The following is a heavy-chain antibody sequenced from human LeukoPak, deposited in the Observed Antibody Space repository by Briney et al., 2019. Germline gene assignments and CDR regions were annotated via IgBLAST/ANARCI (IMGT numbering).Heavy chain of an antibody. V-gene: IGHV3-66*02. D-gene: IGHD1-20*01. J-gene: IGHJ4*02. CDR2: IYSGGRT. CDR3: ARDTHNWNVF. CDR1: GFTVSDNY. Sequence: GESLRLSCAASGFTVSDNYMSWVRQAPGKALEWVSGIYSGGRTYYADSVKGRFTISRDNSKNTLYLQMNSLRAEDTAVYYCARDTHNWNVFWGQGTLVTVSS.